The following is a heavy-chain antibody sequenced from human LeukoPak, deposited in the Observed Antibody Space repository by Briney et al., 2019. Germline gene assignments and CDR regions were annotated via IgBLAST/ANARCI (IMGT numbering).Heavy chain of an antibody. V-gene: IGHV1-46*01. CDR2: INPSGGST. D-gene: IGHD3-16*02. CDR1: GYTFTSYY. J-gene: IGHJ4*02. Sequence: GASVKVSCKASGYTFTSYYMHWVRQAPGQGLEWMGIINPSGGSTSYAQKFQGRVTMTRDTSTSTVYMELRSLRSDDTAVYYCARADYDYVLGSYRRQYYLCYRGPGTPVTASS. CDR3: ARADYDYVLGSYRRQYYLCY.